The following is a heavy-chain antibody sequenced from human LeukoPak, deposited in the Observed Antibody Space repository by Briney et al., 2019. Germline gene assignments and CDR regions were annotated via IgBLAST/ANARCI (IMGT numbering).Heavy chain of an antibody. Sequence: EASVKVSCKASGYKFTIYGIDWVRQAPGQGLEWMGWMSPYNGNTKYAQKVQHRVTMTTDTSTSTAYKELRSLRSDDTAVYYCARDNSAQGDDYWGQGTLVTVSP. V-gene: IGHV1-18*01. D-gene: IGHD4-11*01. CDR1: GYKFTIYG. CDR2: MSPYNGNT. J-gene: IGHJ4*02. CDR3: ARDNSAQGDDY.